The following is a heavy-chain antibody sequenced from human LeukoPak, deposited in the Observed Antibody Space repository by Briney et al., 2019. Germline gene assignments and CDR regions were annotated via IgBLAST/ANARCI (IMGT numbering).Heavy chain of an antibody. D-gene: IGHD2-15*01. V-gene: IGHV6-1*01. J-gene: IGHJ6*03. CDR2: TYYRSKWYN. CDR3: ARGDGYCSGGSCYLNYYMDV. CDR1: GDSVSSNSAA. Sequence: SQTLSLTCAISGDSVSSNSAAWNWIRQSPSRGLEWLGRTYYRSKWYNDYAVSVKSRITINPDTSKNQFSLQLNSVTPEDTAVYYCARGDGYCSGGSCYLNYYMDVWGKGTTVTVSS.